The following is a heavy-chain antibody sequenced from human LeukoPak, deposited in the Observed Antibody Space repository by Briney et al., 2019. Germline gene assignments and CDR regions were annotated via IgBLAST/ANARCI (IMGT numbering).Heavy chain of an antibody. V-gene: IGHV4-39*07. CDR2: IYYSGST. CDR1: GGSISSSSYY. D-gene: IGHD1-14*01. CDR3: ARGELTATPDKDAFDI. J-gene: IGHJ3*02. Sequence: TSETLSLTCTVSGGSISSSSYYWGWIRQPPGKGLEWIGSIYYSGSTYYNPSLKSRVTISVDTSKNQFSLKLSSVTAADTAVYYCARGELTATPDKDAFDIWGQGTMVTVSS.